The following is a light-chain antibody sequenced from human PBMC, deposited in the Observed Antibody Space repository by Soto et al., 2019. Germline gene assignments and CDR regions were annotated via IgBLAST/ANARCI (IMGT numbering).Light chain of an antibody. Sequence: QSVLTQPPSVSAAPGQTVTISCSGSSSNIGNEYVSWYQQFPGTAPKLLIYDNNRRPSGIPDRFSGSKSGTSATLGITGLQTGDEADYYCGTWDISLSGVLFGGGTQLTVL. V-gene: IGLV1-51*01. CDR2: DNN. J-gene: IGLJ2*01. CDR1: SSNIGNEY. CDR3: GTWDISLSGVL.